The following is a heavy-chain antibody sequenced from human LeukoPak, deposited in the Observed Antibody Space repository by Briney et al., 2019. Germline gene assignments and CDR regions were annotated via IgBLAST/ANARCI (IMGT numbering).Heavy chain of an antibody. Sequence: ASVKVSCKASGYTFTSYDINWVRQATGQGLEWMGWMNPNSGNTGYAQKFQGRVTMTRNTSISTAYMELSSLRSEDTAVYYCARSHEYCGGDCYPTPLDYWGQGTLVTVSS. CDR2: MNPNSGNT. D-gene: IGHD2-21*01. CDR3: ARSHEYCGGDCYPTPLDY. V-gene: IGHV1-8*01. CDR1: GYTFTSYD. J-gene: IGHJ4*02.